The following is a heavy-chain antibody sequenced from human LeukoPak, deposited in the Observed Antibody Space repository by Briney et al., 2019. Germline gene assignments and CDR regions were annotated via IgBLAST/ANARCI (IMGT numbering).Heavy chain of an antibody. V-gene: IGHV4-34*01. CDR1: GGSFSGYY. CDR3: APYCSSTSCYPT. J-gene: IGHJ5*02. Sequence: SETLSLTCAVYGGSFSGYYWSWIRQPPGKGLEWIGEINHSGSTNYNPSLESLVTISVDTSKNQFSLKLSSVTAADTAVYYCAPYCSSTSCYPTWGQGTLVTVSS. D-gene: IGHD2-2*01. CDR2: INHSGST.